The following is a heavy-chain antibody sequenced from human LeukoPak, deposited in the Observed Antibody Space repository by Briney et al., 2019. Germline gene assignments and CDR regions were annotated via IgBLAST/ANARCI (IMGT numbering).Heavy chain of an antibody. CDR1: GGSFSTHY. CDR2: IYYGGST. CDR3: ARGLDYSSGWSLLARAELYYFDY. D-gene: IGHD6-19*01. Sequence: KSSETLSLTCTFSGGSFSTHYYTWIRQPPGKGLEWIGYIYYGGSTNYHPSLKSRVTISAVPAKNQFSLRLDSVTAADTAVYYCARGLDYSSGWSLLARAELYYFDYWGQGTLVTVSS. J-gene: IGHJ4*02. V-gene: IGHV4-59*11.